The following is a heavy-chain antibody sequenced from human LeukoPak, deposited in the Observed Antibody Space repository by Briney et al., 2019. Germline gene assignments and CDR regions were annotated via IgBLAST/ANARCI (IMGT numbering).Heavy chain of an antibody. Sequence: GESLRLSCAASGFTFSSYALTWVRQAPGKGLKWVSVISGSGDTTYYADSVEGRFSISRDNSKNTLYLQMNSLRDEDTAVYYCAKEVGHFDIWGKGTKVTVSS. CDR3: AKEVGHFDI. J-gene: IGHJ3*02. CDR2: ISGSGDTT. V-gene: IGHV3-23*01. D-gene: IGHD1-26*01. CDR1: GFTFSSYA.